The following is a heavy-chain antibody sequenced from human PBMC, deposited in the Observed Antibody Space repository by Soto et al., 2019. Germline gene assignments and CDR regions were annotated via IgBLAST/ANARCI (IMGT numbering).Heavy chain of an antibody. V-gene: IGHV1-8*01. CDR2: MNPNSGNT. D-gene: IGHD3-16*02. J-gene: IGHJ4*02. CDR3: LIGLESYYDYIWGSYRFDY. Sequence: ASVKVSCKASGYTFTSYDINWVRQATGQGLERMGWMNPNSGNTGYAQKYQGRVTMNRNTSISTAYMELSSLRFEDTAVYFCLIGLESYYDYIWGSYRFDYWGQGTLVTVSS. CDR1: GYTFTSYD.